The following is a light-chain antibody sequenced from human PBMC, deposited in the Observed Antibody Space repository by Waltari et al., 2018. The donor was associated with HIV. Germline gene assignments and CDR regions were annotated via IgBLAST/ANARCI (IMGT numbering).Light chain of an antibody. Sequence: QAVVTQEPSLSVSPGETVTLTCTSFPGFTTRCQFPYWFQMREGHAPRTFIYDTDKSHAWTPGRFSGSIVGGKATLTLLGAQPEDEGAYYCLISYNGVRVFGGGTKLTV. V-gene: IGLV7-46*02. CDR3: LISYNGVRV. CDR2: DTD. CDR1: PGFTTRCQF. J-gene: IGLJ3*02.